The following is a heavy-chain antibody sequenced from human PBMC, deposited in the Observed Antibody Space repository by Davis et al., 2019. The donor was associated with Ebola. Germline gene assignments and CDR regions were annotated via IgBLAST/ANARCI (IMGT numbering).Heavy chain of an antibody. CDR1: GFSFSNYW. D-gene: IGHD6-25*01. CDR2: MNEDGSEK. J-gene: IGHJ4*02. CDR3: AKDPAAGPHWG. Sequence: PGGSLRLSCAASGFSFSNYWMTWVRQAPGKGLEWVANMNEDGSEKYYVDSVKGRFTMSRDNAKKSLYLQMNSLRDEDTAVYYCAKDPAAGPHWGWGQGTLVTVSS. V-gene: IGHV3-7*03.